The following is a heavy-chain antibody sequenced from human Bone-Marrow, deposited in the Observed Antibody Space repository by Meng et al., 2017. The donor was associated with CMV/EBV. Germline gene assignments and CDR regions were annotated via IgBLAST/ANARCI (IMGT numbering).Heavy chain of an antibody. J-gene: IGHJ4*02. CDR2: ISSSGSTI. D-gene: IGHD3-10*01. CDR1: GFTFSDYY. CDR3: ARVTGSGSNDY. V-gene: IGHV3-11*04. Sequence: GESLKISCAASGFTFSDYYMSWIRQAPGKGLEWVSYISSSGSTIYYADSVKGRFTISRDNAKNSLYLQMNSLRAEDTAVYYCARVTGSGSNDYWGQGTLVTVSS.